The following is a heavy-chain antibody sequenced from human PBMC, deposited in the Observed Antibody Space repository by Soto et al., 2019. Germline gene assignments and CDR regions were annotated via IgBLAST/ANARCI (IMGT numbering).Heavy chain of an antibody. CDR2: IYYSGST. CDR1: GGSISSGDYY. Sequence: PSETLSLTCTFSGGSISSGDYYWSWIRQPPGKGLEWIGYIYYSGSTYYNPSLKSRVTISVDTSKNQFSLKLSSVTAADTAVYYCARVEWSSKWFDPWGQGTLVTVSS. CDR3: ARVEWSSKWFDP. V-gene: IGHV4-30-4*01. J-gene: IGHJ5*02. D-gene: IGHD3-3*01.